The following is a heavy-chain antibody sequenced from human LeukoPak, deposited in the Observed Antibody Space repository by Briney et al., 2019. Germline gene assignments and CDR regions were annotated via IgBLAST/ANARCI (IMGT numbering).Heavy chain of an antibody. J-gene: IGHJ5*02. CDR2: INPNSGGT. V-gene: IGHV1-2*02. CDR1: GYTFTGYY. D-gene: IGHD6-6*01. Sequence: GASVKVSCKASGYTFTGYYMHWVRQAPGQGLEWMGWINPNSGGTNYAQKFQGRVTMTRDTSISTAYMELSRLRSDDTAVYYCARGIEYSSSLSWFDPWGQGTLVTVSS. CDR3: ARGIEYSSSLSWFDP.